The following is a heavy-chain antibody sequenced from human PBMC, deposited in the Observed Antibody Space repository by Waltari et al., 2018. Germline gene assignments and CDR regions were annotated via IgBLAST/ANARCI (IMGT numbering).Heavy chain of an antibody. CDR1: GGTFSSYA. V-gene: IGHV1-69*05. Sequence: QVQLVQSGAEVKKPGSSVKVSCKASGGTFSSYAIRWVRQAPGQGLEWMGGIIPILCTANYAQKFQGRVTITTDESTSTAYMELSSLRSEDTAVYYCARSSPYYYDSSGYYYFDYWGQGTLVTVSS. CDR3: ARSSPYYYDSSGYYYFDY. CDR2: IIPILCTA. D-gene: IGHD3-22*01. J-gene: IGHJ4*02.